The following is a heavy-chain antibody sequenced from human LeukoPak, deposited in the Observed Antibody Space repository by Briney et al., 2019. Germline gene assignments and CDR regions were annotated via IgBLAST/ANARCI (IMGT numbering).Heavy chain of an antibody. D-gene: IGHD6-13*01. CDR1: GFTFDDYA. CDR3: AKDKGSWYGWFDP. Sequence: PGGSLRLSCAAYGFTFDDYAMHWVRQAPGKGLEWVSLISWDGGSTYYADSVKGRFTISRDNSKNSLYLQMNSLRAEDTALYYCAKDKGSWYGWFDPWGQGTLVTVSS. CDR2: ISWDGGST. V-gene: IGHV3-43D*03. J-gene: IGHJ5*02.